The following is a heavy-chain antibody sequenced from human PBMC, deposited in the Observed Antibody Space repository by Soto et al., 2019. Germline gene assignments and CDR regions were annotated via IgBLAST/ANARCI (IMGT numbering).Heavy chain of an antibody. Sequence: GGSLRLSCAASGFAFSTHAMNWVRQAPGKGLAWVSSITPSGDNTYYADSVKGRFTISRDNSMNTLYLQMGSLRAEDMAVYYCARGSNGYHFDYWGQGTLVTVSS. J-gene: IGHJ4*02. CDR3: ARGSNGYHFDY. CDR1: GFAFSTHA. V-gene: IGHV3-23*01. D-gene: IGHD5-12*01. CDR2: ITPSGDNT.